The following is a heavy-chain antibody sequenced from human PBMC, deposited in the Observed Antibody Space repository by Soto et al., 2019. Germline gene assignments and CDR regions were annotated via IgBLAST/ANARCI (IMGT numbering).Heavy chain of an antibody. CDR1: GGSISSYY. J-gene: IGHJ4*02. CDR2: IYYSGST. D-gene: IGHD2-15*01. Sequence: SETLSLTCTVSGGSISSYYWSWIRQPPGKGLEWIGYIYYSGSTNYNPSLKSRVTISVDTSKNQFSLKLSSVTAADTAVYYCARVDRVAGLHFDYWGQGTLVTVSS. V-gene: IGHV4-59*01. CDR3: ARVDRVAGLHFDY.